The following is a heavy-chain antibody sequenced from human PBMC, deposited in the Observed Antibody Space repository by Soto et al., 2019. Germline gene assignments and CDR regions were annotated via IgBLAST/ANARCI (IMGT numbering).Heavy chain of an antibody. CDR3: ARVNYGDYYYGMDV. V-gene: IGHV4-59*01. Sequence: SETLSLTCTVSGGSISYSYWTWIRQPPGKGLEWIGYISYTGSANYNASLKSRLTISVDTSKNQFSLKLSSVTAADTALYYCARVNYGDYYYGMDVWGQGTTVTVSS. J-gene: IGHJ6*02. CDR2: ISYTGSA. D-gene: IGHD4-17*01. CDR1: GGSISYSY.